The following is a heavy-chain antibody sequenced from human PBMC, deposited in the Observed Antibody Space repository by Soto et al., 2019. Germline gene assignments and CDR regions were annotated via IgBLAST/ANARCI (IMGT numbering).Heavy chain of an antibody. J-gene: IGHJ6*02. CDR2: ISYDGSNK. CDR1: GFTFSSYG. V-gene: IGHV3-30*03. D-gene: IGHD6-19*01. Sequence: SLRLSCAASGFTFSSYGMHWVRQAPGKGLEWVAVISYDGSNKYYADSVKGRFTISRDNSKNTLYLQMNSLRAEDTAVYYCATADLQWLAYYYYYGMDVWGQGTTVTVSS. CDR3: ATADLQWLAYYYYYGMDV.